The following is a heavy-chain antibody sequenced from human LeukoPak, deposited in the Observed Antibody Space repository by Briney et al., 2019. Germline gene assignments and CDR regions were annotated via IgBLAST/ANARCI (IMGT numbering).Heavy chain of an antibody. Sequence: SETLSLTCTVSGGSITNNNYYWGWIRQPPGKGLEWIGSIYYSGSTYYNPSLKSRVTISVDTSKNQFSLKLSSVTAADTAVYHCAGQLTYYDILTGYVYWGQGTLVTVSS. CDR3: AGQLTYYDILTGYVY. CDR1: GGSITNNNYY. V-gene: IGHV4-39*01. D-gene: IGHD3-9*01. J-gene: IGHJ4*02. CDR2: IYYSGST.